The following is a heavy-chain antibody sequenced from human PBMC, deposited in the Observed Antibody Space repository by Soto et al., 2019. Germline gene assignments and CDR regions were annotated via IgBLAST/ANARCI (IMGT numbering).Heavy chain of an antibody. CDR3: ARPGYCSSTSCHDAFDI. CDR2: IYYSGST. CDR1: GGSTSSYY. V-gene: IGHV4-59*08. D-gene: IGHD2-2*01. J-gene: IGHJ3*02. Sequence: SETLSLTCTVSGGSTSSYYWSWIRQPPGKGMEWIGYIYYSGSTNYNPSLKSRVTISVDTSKNQFSLKLSSVTAADTAVYYCARPGYCSSTSCHDAFDIWGQGTMVTVSS.